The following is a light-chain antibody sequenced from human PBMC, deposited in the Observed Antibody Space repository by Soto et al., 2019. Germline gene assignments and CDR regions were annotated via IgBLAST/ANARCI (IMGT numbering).Light chain of an antibody. J-gene: IGKJ5*01. Sequence: IQMTQKQSSLSASVGDRVTITCRASQSISSYLNWYQQKPGKAPKLLIYAASSLQSGVPSRFSGSGSGTDFTLTISSLQPEDFATYYCQQSYSTAIPFCHGTRLEIK. V-gene: IGKV1-39*01. CDR3: QQSYSTAIP. CDR2: AAS. CDR1: QSISSY.